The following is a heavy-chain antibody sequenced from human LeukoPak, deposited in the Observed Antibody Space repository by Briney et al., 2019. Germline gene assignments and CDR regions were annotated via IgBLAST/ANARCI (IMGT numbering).Heavy chain of an antibody. CDR1: GGSIFSGDYY. J-gene: IGHJ4*02. CDR2: IDYRGNT. V-gene: IGHV4-31*03. CDR3: VRGVLL. Sequence: SQTLSLTCTVSGGSIFSGDYYWSWIRQQPGKGLEWIGYIDYRGNTDNNPSLNSRVSISVDTSKNQFSLRLNSVTAADTAVYYCVRGVLLWGQGTLVTVSS. D-gene: IGHD4/OR15-4a*01.